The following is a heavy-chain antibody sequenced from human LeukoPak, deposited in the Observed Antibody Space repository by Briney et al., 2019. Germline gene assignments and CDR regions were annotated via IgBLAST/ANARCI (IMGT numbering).Heavy chain of an antibody. J-gene: IGHJ4*02. CDR2: INSNSGGT. Sequence: ASVKVSCKASGYTFTGYYMYWVRQAPGQGLEWMGWINSNSGGTNYAQKFQGWVTMTRDTSISTACMELSRLRSDDTAVYYCAREAYGDYVMDYWGQGTLVTVSS. D-gene: IGHD4-17*01. CDR1: GYTFTGYY. CDR3: AREAYGDYVMDY. V-gene: IGHV1-2*04.